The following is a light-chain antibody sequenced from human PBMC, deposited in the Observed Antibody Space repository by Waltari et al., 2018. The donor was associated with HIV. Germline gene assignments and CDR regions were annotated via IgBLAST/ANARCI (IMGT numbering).Light chain of an antibody. Sequence: EVVMTQSPPTLSVSPGQRVTLSCRASQSISAKVAWYQQRPGQAPRPLIYEAATRPTGIPARFSGSGSGTEFTLTISNLQSEDFATYFCQQYDSGPRGITFGQGTMLEIK. J-gene: IGKJ2*01. CDR2: EAA. CDR1: QSISAK. CDR3: QQYDSGPRGIT. V-gene: IGKV3-15*01.